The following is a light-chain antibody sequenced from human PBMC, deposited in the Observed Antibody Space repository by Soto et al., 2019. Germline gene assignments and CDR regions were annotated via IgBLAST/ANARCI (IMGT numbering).Light chain of an antibody. Sequence: DIQMTQSPSSLSAYLGDRVTITCRASQGISNYLAWYQQKPGRLPKRLLFGASTLQSGVPARFSGSGSGTLFTLTINGLLPEDVATYYCQKYDRAPFTFGPGTKVDFK. CDR3: QKYDRAPFT. J-gene: IGKJ3*01. V-gene: IGKV1-27*01. CDR1: QGISNY. CDR2: GAS.